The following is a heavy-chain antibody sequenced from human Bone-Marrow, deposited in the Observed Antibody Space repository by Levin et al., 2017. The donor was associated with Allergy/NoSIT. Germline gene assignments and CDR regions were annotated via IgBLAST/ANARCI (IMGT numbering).Heavy chain of an antibody. CDR1: GYTFTGYY. V-gene: IGHV1-2*02. CDR3: ATLVVPAALWGMDV. D-gene: IGHD2-2*01. J-gene: IGHJ6*02. Sequence: AASVKVSCKASGYTFTGYYMHWVRQAPGQGLEWMGWINPNSGGTNYAQKFQGRVTMTRDTSISTAYMELSRLRSDDTAVYYCATLVVPAALWGMDVWGQGTTVTVSS. CDR2: INPNSGGT.